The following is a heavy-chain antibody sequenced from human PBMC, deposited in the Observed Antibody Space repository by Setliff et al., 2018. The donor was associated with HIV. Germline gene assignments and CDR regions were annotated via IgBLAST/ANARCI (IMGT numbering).Heavy chain of an antibody. CDR3: ARGRDASTWYLSHFYSYYYLDV. J-gene: IGHJ6*03. CDR1: GGPLSGYF. V-gene: IGHV4-34*01. Sequence: SETLSLTCTVPGGPLSGYFWTWIRQTPDKGLEWIGDINHSGTTNYNLSLKSRTTLSLDTSKNQLSLKLTSVVAADTGLYFCARGRDASTWYLSHFYSYYYLDVWGNGTTVTVSS. CDR2: INHSGTT. D-gene: IGHD6-13*01.